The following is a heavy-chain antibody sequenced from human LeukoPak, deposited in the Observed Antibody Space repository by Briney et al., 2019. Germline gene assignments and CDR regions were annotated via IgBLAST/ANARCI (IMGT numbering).Heavy chain of an antibody. D-gene: IGHD3-22*01. J-gene: IGHJ4*02. Sequence: PSETLSLTCAVYGGSFSGYYWSWIRQPPGKGLGWIGEINHSGSTNYNPSLKSRVTISVDTSKNQFSLKLSSVTAADTAVYYCARGPFSYYYDSSGYYHYWGQGTLVTVSS. CDR2: INHSGST. CDR3: ARGPFSYYYDSSGYYHY. V-gene: IGHV4-34*01. CDR1: GGSFSGYY.